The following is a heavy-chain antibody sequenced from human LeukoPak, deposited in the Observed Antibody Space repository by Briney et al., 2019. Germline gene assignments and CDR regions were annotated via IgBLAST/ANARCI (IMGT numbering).Heavy chain of an antibody. J-gene: IGHJ6*03. CDR1: QFTFSSHA. CDR3: ARGGTYYYQYYYMDV. D-gene: IGHD3-16*01. CDR2: MSFDGSHI. Sequence: PGGSLRLSCAASQFTFSSHAMNWVRQAPGKGLDWVAVMSFDGSHIYYADSVKGRFTISRDNSNNTLFLQMNSLTADDTAVYYCARGGTYYYQYYYMDVWGKGTTVTVSS. V-gene: IGHV3-30*01.